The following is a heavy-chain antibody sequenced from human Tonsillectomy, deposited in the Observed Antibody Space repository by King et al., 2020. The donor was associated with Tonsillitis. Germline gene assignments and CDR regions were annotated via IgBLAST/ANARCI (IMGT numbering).Heavy chain of an antibody. CDR1: GGSISSSSYY. D-gene: IGHD6-13*01. J-gene: IGHJ4*02. CDR2: IYYSGGT. Sequence: LQLQESGPGLVKPSETLSLTCTVSGGSISSSSYYWGWIRQPPGQGLEWIGSIYYSGGTYYNPSLKSRVTISVDTSKNQFSLKLSSVTAADTAVYYCARHSAGLEIDYWGQGTLVTVSS. CDR3: ARHSAGLEIDY. V-gene: IGHV4-39*07.